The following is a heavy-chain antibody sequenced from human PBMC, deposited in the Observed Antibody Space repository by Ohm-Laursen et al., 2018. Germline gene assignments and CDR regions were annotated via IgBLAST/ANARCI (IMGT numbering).Heavy chain of an antibody. V-gene: IGHV3-33*01. D-gene: IGHD2-21*01. CDR3: ARAHTADWYFGL. CDR1: GFTFSSYA. CDR2: IWYDGSNK. J-gene: IGHJ2*01. Sequence: SLRLSCAASGFTFSSYAMHWVRQAPGKGLEWVALIWYDGSNKYYADSVKGRFTLSRDNSKNTLFLQMNSLRAEDTAVYYCARAHTADWYFGLWGRGPLVTVSS.